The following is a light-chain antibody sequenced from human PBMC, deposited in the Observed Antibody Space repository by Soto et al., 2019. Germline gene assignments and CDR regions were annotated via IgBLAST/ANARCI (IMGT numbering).Light chain of an antibody. J-gene: IGLJ2*01. CDR3: SSYAGSNNYVV. CDR1: SSDVGGYNY. CDR2: EVT. V-gene: IGLV2-8*01. Sequence: QSALAQPPSASGSPGQSVTISCTGTSSDVGGYNYVSWYQQRPGKAPKLLIFEVTKRSSGVPGRFSGSKSGNTASLTVSGLQADDEADYYCSSYAGSNNYVVFGGGTTLTVL.